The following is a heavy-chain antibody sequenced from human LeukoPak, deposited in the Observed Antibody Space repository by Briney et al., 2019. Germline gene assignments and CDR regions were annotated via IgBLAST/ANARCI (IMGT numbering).Heavy chain of an antibody. Sequence: GGSLRLSCAASGFTFSSYWMYWVRQAPGKGLEWVANIEQGGSEKYYVDSVKGRFTISRDNAKNSLFLQMNSLRAEDTAVYYCARESGSSGMDIWGQGTMVTVSS. J-gene: IGHJ3*02. V-gene: IGHV3-7*01. CDR1: GFTFSSYW. CDR2: IEQGGSEK. D-gene: IGHD1-26*01. CDR3: ARESGSSGMDI.